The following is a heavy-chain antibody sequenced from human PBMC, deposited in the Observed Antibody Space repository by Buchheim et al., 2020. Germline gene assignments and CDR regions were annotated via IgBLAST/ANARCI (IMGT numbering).Heavy chain of an antibody. CDR1: GFNFSSYS. J-gene: IGHJ4*02. CDR2: ISGSRSTI. V-gene: IGHV3-48*04. CDR3: ARGRYHDY. Sequence: EVQLVESGGGLVQPGGSLRLSCAASGFNFSSYSMNWVRQAPGKGPEWVSYISGSRSTIYYADSVKGRFTISGDNAKDSLYLQLNSLRAEDTAIYYCARGRYHDYWGQGTL. D-gene: IGHD2-2*01.